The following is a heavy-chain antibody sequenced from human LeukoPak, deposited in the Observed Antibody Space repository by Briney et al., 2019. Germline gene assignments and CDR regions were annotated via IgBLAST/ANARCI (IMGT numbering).Heavy chain of an antibody. CDR1: GITVSGNY. D-gene: IGHD3-10*01. Sequence: SGGSLRLSCAVSGITVSGNYMTWVRQAPGKGLEWVSLIYSDGTTYYADTAKGRFTVSRDNSMNTVYLQMNTLRAEDTALYYCARRTGYYYGSGSAFGMDVWGKGTTVTVSS. CDR3: ARRTGYYYGSGSAFGMDV. J-gene: IGHJ6*04. V-gene: IGHV3-53*01. CDR2: IYSDGTT.